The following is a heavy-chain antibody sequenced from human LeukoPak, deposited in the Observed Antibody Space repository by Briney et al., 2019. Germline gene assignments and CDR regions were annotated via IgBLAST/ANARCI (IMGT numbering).Heavy chain of an antibody. J-gene: IGHJ4*02. D-gene: IGHD6-13*01. CDR3: ARDAAEYTAAATDY. CDR2: INSSSGAI. CDR1: GFTFSSYS. V-gene: IGHV3-48*01. Sequence: PGGSLRLSCAASGFTFSSYSMNWVRQAPGKGLEWVSYINSSSGAILYAVSVKGRFTISRDNAKNSLYLQMNSLGVEDTAVYYCARDAAEYTAAATDYWGQGTLVTVSS.